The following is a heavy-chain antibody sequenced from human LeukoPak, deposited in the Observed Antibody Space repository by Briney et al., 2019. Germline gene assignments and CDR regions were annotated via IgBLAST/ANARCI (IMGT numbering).Heavy chain of an antibody. D-gene: IGHD3-16*01. J-gene: IGHJ4*02. CDR1: GFTFSNYA. CDR2: VPGSGSST. CDR3: AKDLKAVLFAYFDY. V-gene: IGHV3-23*01. Sequence: PGGSLRLSCAASGFTFSNYAMSWVRQAPGKGLEWVSTVPGSGSSTSYADSVQGRFTISRDNSKNTLYLQMNSLRAEDTAVCYCAKDLKAVLFAYFDYWGQGALVTVSS.